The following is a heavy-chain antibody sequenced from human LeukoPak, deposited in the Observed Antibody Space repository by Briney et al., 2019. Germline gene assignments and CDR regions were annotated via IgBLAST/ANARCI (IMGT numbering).Heavy chain of an antibody. CDR1: GYTFTGYY. J-gene: IGHJ4*02. CDR2: INPSGGST. V-gene: IGHV1-46*01. CDR3: ATVTTVTSYFDY. D-gene: IGHD4-17*01. Sequence: LWASVKVSCKASGYTFTGYYMHWVRQAPGQGLEWMGIINPSGGSTSYAQKFQGRVTMTRDTSTSTVYMELSSLRSEDTAVYYCATVTTVTSYFDYWGQGTLVTVSS.